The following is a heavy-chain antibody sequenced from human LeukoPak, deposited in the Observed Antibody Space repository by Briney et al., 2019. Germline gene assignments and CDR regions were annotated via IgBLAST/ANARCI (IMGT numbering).Heavy chain of an antibody. J-gene: IGHJ6*03. CDR1: GFTFSSYW. Sequence: HPGGSLRLSCAASGFTFSSYWMSWVRQAPGKGLEWVANIKQDGSEKYYVDSVKGRFTISRDNAKNSLYLQMNSLRAEDTAVYYCARVGYYYGSGSYYNEKANMDVWGKGTTVTISS. CDR2: IKQDGSEK. V-gene: IGHV3-7*04. CDR3: ARVGYYYGSGSYYNEKANMDV. D-gene: IGHD3-10*01.